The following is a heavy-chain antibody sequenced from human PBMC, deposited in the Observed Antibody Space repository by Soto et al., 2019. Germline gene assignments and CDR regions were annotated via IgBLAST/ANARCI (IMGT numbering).Heavy chain of an antibody. J-gene: IGHJ4*02. CDR1: GGSISSDY. CDR2: IYYSGST. Sequence: SETLSLTCTVSGGSISSDYWSWIRQPPGKGLEWIGYIYYSGSTNYNPSLKSRVTISVDTSKNQLSLKLSSVTAADTAVYYCAQDTTMPRLWWYWGQGTLVTVSS. D-gene: IGHD5-18*01. V-gene: IGHV4-59*08. CDR3: AQDTTMPRLWWY.